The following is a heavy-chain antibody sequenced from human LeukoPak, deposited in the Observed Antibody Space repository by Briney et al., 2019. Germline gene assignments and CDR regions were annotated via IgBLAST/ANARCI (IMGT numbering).Heavy chain of an antibody. CDR1: GGTFTGYY. CDR3: ARDRLTHEQPQLWYYYYYGMDV. CDR2: INPNSGGT. J-gene: IGHJ6*02. Sequence: ASVKVSCKASGGTFTGYYMHWVRQAPGQGLEWMGWINPNSGGTNYAQKFQGRVTMTRDTSISTAYMELSRLRSDDTAVYYCARDRLTHEQPQLWYYYYYGMDVWGQGTTVTVSS. D-gene: IGHD5-18*01. V-gene: IGHV1-2*02.